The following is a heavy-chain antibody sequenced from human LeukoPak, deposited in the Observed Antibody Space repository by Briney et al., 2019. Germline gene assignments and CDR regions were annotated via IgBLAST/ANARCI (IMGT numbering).Heavy chain of an antibody. CDR1: GFTFSSQW. CDR3: AIVVTTTRYYFDY. J-gene: IGHJ4*02. Sequence: PGGSLRLSCAASGFTFSSQWMSWVRQAPGKGLEWVANVNQGGTEKYYVDSVKGRFTISRDNAENSLYLQMNSLRAEDTAVYYCAIVVTTTRYYFDYWGQGTLVTVSS. D-gene: IGHD5-12*01. CDR2: VNQGGTEK. V-gene: IGHV3-7*01.